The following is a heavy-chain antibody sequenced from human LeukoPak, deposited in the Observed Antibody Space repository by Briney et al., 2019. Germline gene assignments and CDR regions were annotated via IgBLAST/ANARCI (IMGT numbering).Heavy chain of an antibody. Sequence: VASVKVSCKASKDTFTVYYMHWVRQAPGQGLRWMGWINPNSGDTNYAEKFQGRITMTRDTSISTAYMELRSLTSDDTAVYYCVNFGYSNTSYFSSWGRGTLVTVSS. D-gene: IGHD5-12*01. J-gene: IGHJ4*02. CDR1: KDTFTVYY. V-gene: IGHV1-2*02. CDR2: INPNSGDT. CDR3: VNFGYSNTSYFSS.